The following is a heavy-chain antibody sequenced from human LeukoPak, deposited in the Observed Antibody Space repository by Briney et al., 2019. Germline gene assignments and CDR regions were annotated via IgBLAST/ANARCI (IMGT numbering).Heavy chain of an antibody. D-gene: IGHD1-26*01. V-gene: IGHV4-59*08. CDR2: IHYTGSI. CDR3: AKYAGSSANYLDN. CDR1: GDSITAYY. J-gene: IGHJ4*02. Sequence: SETLSLTCSVSGDSITAYYWSWVRQPPGKGLEWIGFIHYTGSINSNPSLKSRVTISMDRSKSQFSLHVTSVTAADTAVYYCAKYAGSSANYLDNWGQGALVTVSS.